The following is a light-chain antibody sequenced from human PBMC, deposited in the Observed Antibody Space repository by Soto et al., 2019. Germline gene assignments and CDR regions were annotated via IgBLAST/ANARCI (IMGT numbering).Light chain of an antibody. CDR2: EVY. J-gene: IGLJ2*01. CDR3: SSCTGSSTLV. CDR1: SSDVGACNF. Sequence: QSVPTQPASVSGSPGRSITISCTGSSSDVGACNFVSWYQQHPGKAPKLIIFEVYNRPSGVSNRFSGSKYANTASLTISGLQAEDEADYYCSSCTGSSTLVFGGGTKVTVL. V-gene: IGLV2-14*01.